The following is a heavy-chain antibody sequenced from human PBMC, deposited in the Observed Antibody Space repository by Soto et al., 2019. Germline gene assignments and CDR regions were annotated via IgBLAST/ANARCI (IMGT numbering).Heavy chain of an antibody. CDR1: GFTFSSYA. Sequence: GGSLRLSCAASGFTFSSYAMHWVRQAPGKGLEWVAVISYDGSNKYYADSVKGRFTISRDNSKNTLYLQMNSLRAEDTAVYYCARALNYDILTGYYYYYGMDVWGQGTTVTVSS. CDR2: ISYDGSNK. D-gene: IGHD3-9*01. CDR3: ARALNYDILTGYYYYYGMDV. J-gene: IGHJ6*02. V-gene: IGHV3-30-3*01.